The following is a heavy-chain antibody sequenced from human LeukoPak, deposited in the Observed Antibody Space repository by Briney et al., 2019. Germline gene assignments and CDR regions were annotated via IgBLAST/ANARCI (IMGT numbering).Heavy chain of an antibody. Sequence: PSETLSLTCTVSGDSISSGTFYWGWVRQPPGKGLEWIGSIHYSGNTYYNPSLKSPVTISVDTSKNQFSLKLSSVTAADTAVYYCARDRGLPLGAWVPDYYYGMDVWGQGTTVTVSS. CDR3: ARDRGLPLGAWVPDYYYGMDV. D-gene: IGHD6-25*01. V-gene: IGHV4-39*07. CDR2: IHYSGNT. CDR1: GDSISSGTFY. J-gene: IGHJ6*02.